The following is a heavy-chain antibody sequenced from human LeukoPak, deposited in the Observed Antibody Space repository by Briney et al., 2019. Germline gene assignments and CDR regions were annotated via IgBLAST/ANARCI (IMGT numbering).Heavy chain of an antibody. D-gene: IGHD1-26*01. Sequence: ASVTVSCKSSGYTFTDYYMHWVRQAPGQGLQWMGWINPNSGDTNYAQNFQGRVTMTRDTSISTAYMELSRLRSGDTAMYYCARDSDSGTSWTNWFDPWGQGTLVTVSS. CDR2: INPNSGDT. J-gene: IGHJ5*02. CDR3: ARDSDSGTSWTNWFDP. V-gene: IGHV1-2*02. CDR1: GYTFTDYY.